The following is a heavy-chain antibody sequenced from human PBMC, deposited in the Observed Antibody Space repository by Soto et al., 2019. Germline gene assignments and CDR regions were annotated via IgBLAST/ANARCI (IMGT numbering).Heavy chain of an antibody. V-gene: IGHV3-13*01. D-gene: IGHD2-2*01. CDR2: LSYAGDT. CDR3: ARGDYCSSTSCYVNVIDP. CDR1: GVTVSISV. J-gene: IGHJ5*02. Sequence: PWGSLGLSCAACGVTVSISVMPLARQAKGKGLEWVAGLSYAGDTYYPGSVKGRFTTSRDNAKNSLYLQMNSLRAEDTAVYYCARGDYCSSTSCYVNVIDPWGQGTLVTVSS.